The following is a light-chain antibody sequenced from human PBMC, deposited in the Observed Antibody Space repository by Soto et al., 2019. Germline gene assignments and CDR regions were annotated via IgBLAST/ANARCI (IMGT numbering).Light chain of an antibody. J-gene: IGLJ2*01. Sequence: QSVLTQPPSVSGAPGQRVTISCTGSSSNIGARQDVQWYQQLPGRAPKLLIYYNDNRPSGVPDRFSASKSGTSASLTITGLQPEDEADYSCQSYDISLSSSTFGGGTQLTFL. V-gene: IGLV1-40*01. CDR1: SSNIGARQD. CDR2: YND. CDR3: QSYDISLSSST.